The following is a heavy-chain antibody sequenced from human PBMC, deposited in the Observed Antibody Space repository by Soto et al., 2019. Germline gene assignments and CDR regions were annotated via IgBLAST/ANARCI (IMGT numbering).Heavy chain of an antibody. D-gene: IGHD2-2*01. CDR1: GFTVSSYE. Sequence: AXGSLRLSCAASGFTVSSYEMNWVRQAPGKGLEWVSYISSSGSTIYYADSVKGRFTISRDNAKNSPYLQMNSLRAEDTAVYYCARDQDIVVVPADKRPFVYYYGMDVWGQGTTVTVSS. V-gene: IGHV3-48*03. J-gene: IGHJ6*02. CDR3: ARDQDIVVVPADKRPFVYYYGMDV. CDR2: ISSSGSTI.